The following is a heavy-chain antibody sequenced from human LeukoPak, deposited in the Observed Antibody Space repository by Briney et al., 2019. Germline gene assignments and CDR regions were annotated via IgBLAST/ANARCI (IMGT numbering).Heavy chain of an antibody. Sequence: GGSLRLSCAASGFTFSSYAIHWVRQAPGKGLEYVSAISSNGGSTYYANSVKGRFTISRDNSKNTLYLQMGSLRAEDMAVYYCARDGGTAMVFGAFDIWGQGTMVTVSS. CDR2: ISSNGGST. CDR1: GFTFSSYA. D-gene: IGHD5-18*01. CDR3: ARDGGTAMVFGAFDI. V-gene: IGHV3-64*01. J-gene: IGHJ3*02.